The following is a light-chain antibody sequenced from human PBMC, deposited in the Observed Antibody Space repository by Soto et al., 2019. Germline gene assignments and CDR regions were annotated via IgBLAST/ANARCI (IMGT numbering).Light chain of an antibody. CDR2: EVS. V-gene: IGLV2-14*01. Sequence: QSVLTQPASVSGSPGQSITISCTGTSSDVGGYNHVSWYQQDPGKAPKLMIYEVSNRPSGVSNRFSGSKSGNTASLTISGLQAEDEADYYCGSYTSSDTFVFGTGTKLTVL. CDR3: GSYTSSDTFV. J-gene: IGLJ1*01. CDR1: SSDVGGYNH.